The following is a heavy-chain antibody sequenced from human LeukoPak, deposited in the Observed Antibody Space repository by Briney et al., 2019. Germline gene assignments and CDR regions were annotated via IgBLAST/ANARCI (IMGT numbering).Heavy chain of an antibody. D-gene: IGHD1-26*01. CDR1: GFSFSGYW. CDR2: IKEDGSEI. Sequence: GGSLRLSCAASGFSFSGYWMTWVRQAPGKGLEWVASIKEDGSEIYYVESVKGRFTISRDNAKNSLYLQMNSLRAEDTAMYYCARQKQSHGNFDYWGQGTLVTVSS. V-gene: IGHV3-7*03. J-gene: IGHJ4*02. CDR3: ARQKQSHGNFDY.